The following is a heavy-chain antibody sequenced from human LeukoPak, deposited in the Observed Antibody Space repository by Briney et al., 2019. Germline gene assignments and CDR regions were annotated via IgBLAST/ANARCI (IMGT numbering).Heavy chain of an antibody. D-gene: IGHD5-18*01. CDR1: EFSVGSNY. CDR2: ISWNSGSI. V-gene: IGHV3-9*03. Sequence: GGSLRLSCAASEFSVGSNYMTWVRQAPGKGLEWVSGISWNSGSIGYADSVKGRFTISRDNAKNSLYLQMNSLRAEDMALYYCARGYTAMVPGYFDYWGQGTLVTVSS. CDR3: ARGYTAMVPGYFDY. J-gene: IGHJ4*02.